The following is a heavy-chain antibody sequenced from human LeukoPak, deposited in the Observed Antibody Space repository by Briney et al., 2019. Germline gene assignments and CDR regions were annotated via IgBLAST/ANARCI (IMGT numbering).Heavy chain of an antibody. V-gene: IGHV4-59*01. CDR2: IYDSGST. D-gene: IGHD2-21*02. Sequence: PSETLSLTCTVSGGSISSYYWSWIRQPPGKGLEWIGFIYDSGSTNYNPSLKSRVTISLDTSGNQFSLKLSSVTAADTAVYYCASGYCGGACQLGGVDMWGQGTMVPVSS. CDR3: ASGYCGGACQLGGVDM. J-gene: IGHJ3*02. CDR1: GGSISSYY.